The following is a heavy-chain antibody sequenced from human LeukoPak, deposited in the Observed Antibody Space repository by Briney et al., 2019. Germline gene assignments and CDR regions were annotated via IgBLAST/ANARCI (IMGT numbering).Heavy chain of an antibody. D-gene: IGHD5-12*01. CDR1: GVSISSYY. CDR2: IYYSGST. CDR3: ASVYSGYTYYYYYG. J-gene: IGHJ4*02. Sequence: NPSETLCLTCAAPGVSISSYYWSWVRQPPGKGLEWVGSIYYSGSTNYNPSLKSRVTISVDTSKNQFSLQLSSVTAADPAVYYCASVYSGYTYYYYYGWGKGTLVTV. V-gene: IGHV4-59*08.